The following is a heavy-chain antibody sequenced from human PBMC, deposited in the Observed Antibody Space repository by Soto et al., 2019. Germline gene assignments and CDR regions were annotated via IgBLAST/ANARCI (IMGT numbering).Heavy chain of an antibody. CDR1: GFTFSNYA. D-gene: IGHD6-19*01. CDR2: ISGGGGNT. J-gene: IGHJ6*02. Sequence: GGSLRLSCAASGFTFSNYAMSWVRQAPGKGLEWVSAISGGGGNTYYADSVKGRFTISRDNSKNTLYLQMSSLRAEDTAVYYCAKNSGWFNTWGQGTTVTVSS. V-gene: IGHV3-23*01. CDR3: AKNSGWFNT.